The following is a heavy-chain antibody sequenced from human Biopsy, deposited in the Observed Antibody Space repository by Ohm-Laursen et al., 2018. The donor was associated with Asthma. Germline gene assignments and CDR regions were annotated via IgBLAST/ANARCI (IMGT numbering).Heavy chain of an antibody. D-gene: IGHD2-21*01. CDR2: ISSDVRE. J-gene: IGHJ4*02. CDR1: GFTFSNYY. CDR3: VRWRSGYPDHYSDF. Sequence: SLRLSCTASGFTFSNYYMNWVRQAPGKGLEWVALISSDVREWYADSVKGRFTISRDNSKSTLDLQMNSLRGDDTAVYYCVRWRSGYPDHYSDFWGLGTLVTVSS. V-gene: IGHV3-30*03.